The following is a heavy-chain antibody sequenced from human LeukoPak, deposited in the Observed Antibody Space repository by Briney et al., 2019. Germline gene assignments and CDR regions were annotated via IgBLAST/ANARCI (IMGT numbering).Heavy chain of an antibody. V-gene: IGHV3-21*05. Sequence: PGGSLRLSCAASGFTFSTYSMTWVRQAPGKGLEWVSYISSSSSYIYYADSVKGRFTISRDNAKNSLYLQMNSLRAEDTAVYYCASFHCSSTSCYTDLFDYWGQGTLVTVSS. CDR1: GFTFSTYS. J-gene: IGHJ4*02. D-gene: IGHD2-2*02. CDR2: ISSSSSYI. CDR3: ASFHCSSTSCYTDLFDY.